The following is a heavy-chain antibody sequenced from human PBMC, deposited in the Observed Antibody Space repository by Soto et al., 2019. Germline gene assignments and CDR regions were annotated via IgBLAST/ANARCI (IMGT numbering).Heavy chain of an antibody. CDR2: IYPGDSDT. J-gene: IGHJ4*02. Sequence: LGESLKISCKGSGYSFTSYWIGWVRQMPGKGLEWMGIIYPGDSDTRYSPSFQGQVTISADKSISTAYLQWSSLKASDTAMYYCARHGPADEHSSSIDYWGQGTLVTVSS. CDR1: GYSFTSYW. CDR3: ARHGPADEHSSSIDY. D-gene: IGHD6-6*01. V-gene: IGHV5-51*01.